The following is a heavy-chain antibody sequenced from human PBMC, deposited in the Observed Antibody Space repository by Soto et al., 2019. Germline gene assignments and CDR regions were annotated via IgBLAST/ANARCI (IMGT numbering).Heavy chain of an antibody. D-gene: IGHD3-10*01. CDR3: ARGEAIGDDP. J-gene: IGHJ5*02. CDR2: IWYDGSNK. V-gene: IGHV3-33*01. Sequence: PGGSLRLSCAASGFTFSSYGMHWVRQAPGKGLEWVAVIWYDGSNKYYVDSVKGRFTISRDNAKNSLYLQMNNLRVEDTAVYYCARGEAIGDDPWGHGTLVTVSS. CDR1: GFTFSSYG.